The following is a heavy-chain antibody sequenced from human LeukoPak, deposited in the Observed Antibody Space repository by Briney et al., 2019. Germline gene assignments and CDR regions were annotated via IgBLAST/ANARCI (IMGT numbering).Heavy chain of an antibody. CDR2: ISSSSSYI. J-gene: IGHJ4*02. D-gene: IGHD2-15*01. CDR3: ARDTRRCLDY. CDR1: GFTFSSYS. Sequence: PGGSLRLSCAASGFTFSSYSMNWVRQAPGRGLEWVSSISSSSSYIYYADSVKGRFTISRDNAKNSLYLQMNSLRAEDTAVYYCARDTRRCLDYWGQGTLVTVSS. V-gene: IGHV3-21*01.